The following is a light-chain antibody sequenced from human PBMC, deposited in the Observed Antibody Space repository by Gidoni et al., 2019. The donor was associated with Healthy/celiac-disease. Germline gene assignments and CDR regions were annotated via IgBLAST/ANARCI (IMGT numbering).Light chain of an antibody. V-gene: IGKV1-39*01. CDR2: AAS. J-gene: IGKJ1*01. CDR3: QQSYSTPRT. Sequence: DSQMTQSPSSLSASVGDRVTITGRASQSISSYLNWYQQKPGKAPKLLIYAASSLQSGVPSRFSCSGSGTDFTLTISSLQPVDFATYYCQQSYSTPRTFGQGTKV. CDR1: QSISSY.